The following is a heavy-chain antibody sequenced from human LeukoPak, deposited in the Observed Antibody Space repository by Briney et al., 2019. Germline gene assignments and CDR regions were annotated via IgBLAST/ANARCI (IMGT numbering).Heavy chain of an antibody. V-gene: IGHV3-23*01. CDR1: GFTFSSYA. Sequence: PGGSLRLSCAASGFTFSSYAMSWVRQAPGKGLEWVSAISGSGGSTYYADSVKGRFTISRDNSKNTLYLQMNSLRAEDTAVYYCARDWSVGSSGYFDYWGQGTLVTVSS. D-gene: IGHD3-22*01. CDR3: ARDWSVGSSGYFDY. CDR2: ISGSGGST. J-gene: IGHJ4*02.